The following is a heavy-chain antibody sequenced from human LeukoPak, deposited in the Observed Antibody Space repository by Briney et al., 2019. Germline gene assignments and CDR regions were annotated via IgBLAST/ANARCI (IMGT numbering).Heavy chain of an antibody. CDR1: GFTIDDYG. CDR3: ARHVVAVGFDY. CDR2: INWNGGST. Sequence: PGGSLRLSCAASGFTIDDYGMSWVRQAPGKGLEWVSGINWNGGSTGYADSVKGRFTISRDNAKNSLYLQMNSLRVEDTAVYYCARHVVAVGFDYWGQGALVTVSS. D-gene: IGHD3-22*01. J-gene: IGHJ4*02. V-gene: IGHV3-20*04.